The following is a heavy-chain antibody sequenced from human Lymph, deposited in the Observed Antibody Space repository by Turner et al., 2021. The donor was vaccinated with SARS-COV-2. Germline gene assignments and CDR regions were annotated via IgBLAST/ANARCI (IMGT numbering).Heavy chain of an antibody. CDR1: GYTFTDYY. V-gene: IGHV1-2*02. Sequence: QVQLVQSGAEVKKPGASVKVSCNASGYTFTDYYMHWGRQAPGQGLEWMGWINPKSGGKDYAQKFQGRVTVTRDASFNTAYMGLTRLGSDDTAVYYCARGGLYYYDSSAYYNDAFDIWGQGTMVTVSS. CDR3: ARGGLYYYDSSAYYNDAFDI. J-gene: IGHJ3*02. CDR2: INPKSGGK. D-gene: IGHD3-22*01.